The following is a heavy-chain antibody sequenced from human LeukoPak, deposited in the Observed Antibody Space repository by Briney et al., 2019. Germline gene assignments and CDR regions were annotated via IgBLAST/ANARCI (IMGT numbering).Heavy chain of an antibody. J-gene: IGHJ4*02. Sequence: PSQTLSLTCTVSGASIGGGGYYWSWIRQHPGTGLEWIGYIYYSGTAYYNPSLKSRVTISLDTSKNQFSLRLTSVTAADAAVYYCARSLSRGYYYTFDFWGQGTLVTVSS. D-gene: IGHD3-22*01. CDR2: IYYSGTA. V-gene: IGHV4-31*03. CDR3: ARSLSRGYYYTFDF. CDR1: GASIGGGGYY.